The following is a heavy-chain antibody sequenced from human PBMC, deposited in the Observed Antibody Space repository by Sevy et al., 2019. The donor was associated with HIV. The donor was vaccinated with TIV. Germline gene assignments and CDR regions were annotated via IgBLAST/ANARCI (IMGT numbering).Heavy chain of an antibody. CDR3: ARQTYYDILTGYSVDAFDI. Sequence: GESLKISCKGSGYSFTSYRIGWVRQMPGKGLEWMGIIYPGDSDTRYSPSFQGQVTISADKSISTAYLQWSSLKASDTAMYYCARQTYYDILTGYSVDAFDIWGQGTMVTVSS. D-gene: IGHD3-9*01. J-gene: IGHJ3*02. V-gene: IGHV5-51*01. CDR1: GYSFTSYR. CDR2: IYPGDSDT.